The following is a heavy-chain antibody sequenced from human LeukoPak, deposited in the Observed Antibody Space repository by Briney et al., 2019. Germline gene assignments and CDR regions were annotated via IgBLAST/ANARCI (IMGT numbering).Heavy chain of an antibody. CDR1: GFTFSSYW. CDR2: TNQDGSAE. V-gene: IGHV3-7*01. Sequence: GGSLRLSCTASGFTFSSYWMSWVRQAPGKGLEWVANTNQDGSAEFYVNSLKGRFTISRDNAKNSLFLQMNSLTAEDTAIYYCVRGSINWTGVDYWGQGTLVTVYS. D-gene: IGHD1-1*01. CDR3: VRGSINWTGVDY. J-gene: IGHJ4*02.